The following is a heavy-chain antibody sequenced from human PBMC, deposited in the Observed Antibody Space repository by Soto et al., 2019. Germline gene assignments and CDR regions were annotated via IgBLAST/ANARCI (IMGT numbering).Heavy chain of an antibody. CDR2: FHYSEST. Sequence: SETLSLTCTVSGGSISSGPYSWGWIRQPPGERLVWIGTFHYSESTHYNPSLESRITISVDTSKNQFSLKVSSVTVADTAVYYCARLGGYCSSTNCYGHYGMDVWGQGTTVTVSS. J-gene: IGHJ6*02. D-gene: IGHD2-2*01. V-gene: IGHV4-39*01. CDR1: GGSISSGPYS. CDR3: ARLGGYCSSTNCYGHYGMDV.